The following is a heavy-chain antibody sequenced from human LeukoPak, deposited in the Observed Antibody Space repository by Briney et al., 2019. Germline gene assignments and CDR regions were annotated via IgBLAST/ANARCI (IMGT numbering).Heavy chain of an antibody. CDR1: GYTFTSYG. CDR3: ARSPRREWLGAFDI. CDR2: ISAYNGNT. J-gene: IGHJ3*02. D-gene: IGHD3-3*01. Sequence: AASVKVSCKASGYTFTSYGISWVRQAPGQGLEWMGWISAYNGNTNYAQKFQGRVTMTRDMSTSTVYMELSSLRSEDTAVYYCARSPRREWLGAFDIWGQGTMVTVSS. V-gene: IGHV1-18*01.